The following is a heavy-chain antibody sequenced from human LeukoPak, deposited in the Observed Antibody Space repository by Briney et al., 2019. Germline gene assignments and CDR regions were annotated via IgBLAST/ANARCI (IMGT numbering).Heavy chain of an antibody. CDR1: GYTFTSYY. D-gene: IGHD6-13*01. J-gene: IGHJ4*02. CDR3: ARDFQYPPGIAAAGDY. Sequence: GASVKVSCKASGYTFTSYYMHWVRQAPGQGLEWMGIINPSGGSTSYAQKFQGRVTMTRDTSTSTVYIELSSLRFEDTAVYYCARDFQYPPGIAAAGDYWGQGTLVTVSS. V-gene: IGHV1-46*01. CDR2: INPSGGST.